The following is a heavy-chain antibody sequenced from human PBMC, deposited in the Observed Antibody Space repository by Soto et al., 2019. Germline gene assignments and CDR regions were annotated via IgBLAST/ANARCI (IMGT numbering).Heavy chain of an antibody. V-gene: IGHV1-2*02. D-gene: IGHD1-26*01. CDR2: INPNSGGT. J-gene: IGHJ4*02. CDR1: VFMIDGYY. CDR3: AREATGG. Sequence: GSVQVSCKDPVFMIDGYYMHCVRQAPGQGLEWMGWINPNSGGTNYAQKFQGRVTMTRDTSISTAYMELSRLRSDDTAVYYCAREATGGWGQGTPVTVSS.